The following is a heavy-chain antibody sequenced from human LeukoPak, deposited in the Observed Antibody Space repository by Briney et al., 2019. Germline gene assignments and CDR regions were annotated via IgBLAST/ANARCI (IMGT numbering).Heavy chain of an antibody. CDR1: GYSFTSYW. Sequence: GESLKISCKGSGYSFTSYWIGWVRQMPGKGLEGMGIIYPGDSDTRYSPSFQGQVTISADKSISTAYLQWSSLKASDTAMYSCERPGYCSSTSCYLFDAFDIWGQGTMVTVSS. J-gene: IGHJ3*02. V-gene: IGHV5-51*01. CDR2: IYPGDSDT. CDR3: ERPGYCSSTSCYLFDAFDI. D-gene: IGHD2-2*03.